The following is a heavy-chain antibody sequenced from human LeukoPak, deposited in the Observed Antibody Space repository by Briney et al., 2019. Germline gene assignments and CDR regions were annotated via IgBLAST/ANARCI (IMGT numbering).Heavy chain of an antibody. CDR2: IHQAGSEK. Sequence: AGPLTHSCADCGFTLTTYRTSWVRQAPGTGPDWVGNIHQAGSEKYYVDSVKGRFTISTATPKNSLSLQMNSLSADDTAVYYWARAYAGDFDYWGQGTLVTVSS. CDR3: ARAYAGDFDY. D-gene: IGHD3-10*01. V-gene: IGHV3-7*01. J-gene: IGHJ4*02. CDR1: GFTLTTYR.